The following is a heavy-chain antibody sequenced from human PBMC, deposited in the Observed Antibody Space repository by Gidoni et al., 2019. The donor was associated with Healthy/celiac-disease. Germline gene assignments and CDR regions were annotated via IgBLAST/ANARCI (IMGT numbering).Heavy chain of an antibody. V-gene: IGHV3-23*01. CDR1: GFTFSSYA. CDR3: AKNPRGGSYPEGAFDI. D-gene: IGHD1-26*01. J-gene: IGHJ3*02. CDR2: ISGSGGST. Sequence: EVQLLESGGGLVQPGGSLRLSCAASGFTFSSYAMSWVRQAPGKGLEWVSAISGSGGSTYYADSVKGRFTISRDNSKNTLYLQMNSLRAEDTAVYYCAKNPRGGSYPEGAFDIWGQGTMVTVSS.